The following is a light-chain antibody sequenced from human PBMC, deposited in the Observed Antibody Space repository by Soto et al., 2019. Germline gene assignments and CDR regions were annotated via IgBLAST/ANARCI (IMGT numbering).Light chain of an antibody. CDR3: QQYNSYSRT. CDR2: KAS. Sequence: DIQMPQSHSTLSGSVGESFTITRRASQPIRSWLAWYQQKPGKAPKLLIYKASSLESGVPSRFSGRGSGTEFTLTISSLQPDDFATYYCQQYNSYSRTVGQGTKVDIK. J-gene: IGKJ1*01. CDR1: QPIRSW. V-gene: IGKV1-5*03.